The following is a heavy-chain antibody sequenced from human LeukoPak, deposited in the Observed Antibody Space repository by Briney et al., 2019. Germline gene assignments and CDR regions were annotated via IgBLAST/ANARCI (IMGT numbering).Heavy chain of an antibody. CDR1: GGSITSSTYY. D-gene: IGHD3-10*01. V-gene: IGHV4-39*07. J-gene: IGHJ3*02. Sequence: SETLSLTCTVSGGSITSSTYYWGWIRQPPGKGLEWIGSIYYTGSTYYNPSLKSRVTISIDTSKNQFSLNLTSVTAADMAVYFCARDKIVRAAHDAFDIWGQGTMVTVSS. CDR2: IYYTGST. CDR3: ARDKIVRAAHDAFDI.